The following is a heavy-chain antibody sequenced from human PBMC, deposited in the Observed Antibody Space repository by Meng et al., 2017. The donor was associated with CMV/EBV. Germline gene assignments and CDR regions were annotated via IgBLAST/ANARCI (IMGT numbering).Heavy chain of an antibody. Sequence: GSLRLSCAVSGGSISSSNWWSWVRQPPGKGLEWIGEIYHSGSTNYNPSLKSRVTISVDKSKNQFSLKLSSVTAADTAVYYCASGKYYYGSGSYYNPYYWGQGTLVTVSS. CDR2: IYHSGST. V-gene: IGHV4-4*02. CDR1: GGSISSSNW. J-gene: IGHJ4*02. D-gene: IGHD3-10*01. CDR3: ASGKYYYGSGSYYNPYY.